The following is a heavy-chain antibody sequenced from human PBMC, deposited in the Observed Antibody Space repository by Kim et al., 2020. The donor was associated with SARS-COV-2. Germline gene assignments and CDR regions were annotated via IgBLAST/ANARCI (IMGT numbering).Heavy chain of an antibody. D-gene: IGHD2-15*01. CDR1: GGSFVGYY. J-gene: IGHJ5*02. CDR3: ARVRRSFQGISRPTWFDP. Sequence: SETLSLTCAVYGGSFVGYYWAWIRQPPGKGLEWIGEINHSGSTNYNPSLKSLFTISVDTSKNQVSLNVSSVTAADTAVYYCARVRRSFQGISRPTWFDPWGQGTLV. CDR2: INHSGST. V-gene: IGHV4-34*01.